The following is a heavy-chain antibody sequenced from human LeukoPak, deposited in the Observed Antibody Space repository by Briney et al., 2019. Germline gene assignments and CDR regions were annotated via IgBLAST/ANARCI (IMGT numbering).Heavy chain of an antibody. CDR1: GGSINSGNYY. Sequence: SETLSLTCTVSGGSINSGNYYWGWIRQPPGKGLEWIGNIHHSGSTYYGPSLKSRVTISVDTSKTQFSLKMNSVTAADTAVYYCARRRGGTSDYDYWGQGTLVTVSS. D-gene: IGHD2-15*01. CDR2: IHHSGST. J-gene: IGHJ4*02. CDR3: ARRRGGTSDYDY. V-gene: IGHV4-39*01.